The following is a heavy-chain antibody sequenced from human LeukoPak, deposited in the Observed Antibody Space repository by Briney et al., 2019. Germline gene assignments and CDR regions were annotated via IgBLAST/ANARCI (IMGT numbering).Heavy chain of an antibody. CDR3: ARDYGSGSPNPNWFDP. CDR1: GFTFSSYA. J-gene: IGHJ5*02. D-gene: IGHD3-10*01. Sequence: GGSLRLSCAASGFTFSSYAMHWVRQAPGKGLEYVSAISSNGGSTYYANSVKGRFTISRDNSKNTLYLQMGSLRAEDMAVYYCARDYGSGSPNPNWFDPWGQGTLATVSS. CDR2: ISSNGGST. V-gene: IGHV3-64*01.